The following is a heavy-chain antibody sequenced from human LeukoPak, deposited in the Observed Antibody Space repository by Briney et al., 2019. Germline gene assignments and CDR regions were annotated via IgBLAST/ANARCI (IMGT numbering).Heavy chain of an antibody. CDR2: INHSGGT. Sequence: SETLSLTCTVSGGSISSYYWSWIRQPPGKGLEWIGEINHSGGTNYNPSLKSRVTISGDRSKSQFSLKLSSMAAADTAVYYCARANYDTNGNRRYYNYYGLDVWGQRTTVTVST. CDR1: GGSISSYY. D-gene: IGHD2-8*01. J-gene: IGHJ6*01. CDR3: ARANYDTNGNRRYYNYYGLDV. V-gene: IGHV4-34*01.